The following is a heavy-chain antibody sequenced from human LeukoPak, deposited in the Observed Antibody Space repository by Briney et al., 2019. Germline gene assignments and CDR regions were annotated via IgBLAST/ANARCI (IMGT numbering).Heavy chain of an antibody. V-gene: IGHV3-33*01. Sequence: GRSLRLSCAASGFTFSSYGMHWVRQAPGKGLEWVAVIWYDGSNKYYADSVKGRFTISRDNSKSTLYLQMNSLRAEDTAVYYCARRGYGDYGHYFDYWGQGTLVTVSS. CDR3: ARRGYGDYGHYFDY. J-gene: IGHJ4*02. CDR1: GFTFSSYG. CDR2: IWYDGSNK. D-gene: IGHD4-17*01.